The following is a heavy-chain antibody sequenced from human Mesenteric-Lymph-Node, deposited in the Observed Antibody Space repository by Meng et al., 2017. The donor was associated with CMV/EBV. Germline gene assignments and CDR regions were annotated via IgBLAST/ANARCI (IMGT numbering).Heavy chain of an antibody. J-gene: IGHJ4*02. CDR3: ARVGGGYVPYFDY. V-gene: IGHV3-21*01. CDR2: ISSSSSYI. Sequence: LSLTCAASGFTFSSYSMNWVRQAPGKGLEWVSSISSSSSYIYYADSVKGRFTISRDNAKNSLYLQMNSLRAEDTAVYYCARVGGGYVPYFDYWGQGTLVTVSS. CDR1: GFTFSSYS. D-gene: IGHD1-26*01.